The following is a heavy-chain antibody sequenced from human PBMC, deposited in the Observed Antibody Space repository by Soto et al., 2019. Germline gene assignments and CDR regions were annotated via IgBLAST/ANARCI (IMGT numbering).Heavy chain of an antibody. CDR2: ISYDGSNK. J-gene: IGHJ4*02. CDR3: AKEYSGYDEYFDY. Sequence: GGSLSLSCAASGFTFSSYGMHWVRQAPGKGLEWVAVISYDGSNKYYADSVKGRFTISRDNSKNTLYLQMNSLRAEDTAVYYCAKEYSGYDEYFDYWGQGTLVTVSS. D-gene: IGHD5-12*01. V-gene: IGHV3-30*18. CDR1: GFTFSSYG.